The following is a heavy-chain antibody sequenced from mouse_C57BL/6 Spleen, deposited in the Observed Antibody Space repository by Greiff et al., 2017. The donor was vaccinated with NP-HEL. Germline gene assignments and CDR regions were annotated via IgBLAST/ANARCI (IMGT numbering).Heavy chain of an antibody. CDR1: GYAFSSSW. J-gene: IGHJ1*03. CDR3: AREGNYVWYCDV. V-gene: IGHV1-82*01. CDR2: IYPGDGDT. Sequence: QVQLQQSGPELVKPGASVKISCKASGYAFSSSWMNWVKQRPGKGLEWIGRIYPGDGDTNYNWKFKGKATLTADKSSSTAYMQLSSLTSEDSAVYFCAREGNYVWYCDVWGTGTTVTVSS. D-gene: IGHD2-1*01.